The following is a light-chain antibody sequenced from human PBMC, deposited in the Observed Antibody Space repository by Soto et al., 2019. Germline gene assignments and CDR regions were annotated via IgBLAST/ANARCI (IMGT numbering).Light chain of an antibody. V-gene: IGKV3-20*01. CDR1: QSVYRNF. Sequence: EIVLTQSPGTLSLSPGERATLSCRASQSVYRNFLAWYQQKPGQAPRLLIYGASNRATGIPDRFSGSGSGTDFTLIISSLEPEDFAVYYCLQYGSSPSTFGRGTKVDIK. CDR3: LQYGSSPST. J-gene: IGKJ3*01. CDR2: GAS.